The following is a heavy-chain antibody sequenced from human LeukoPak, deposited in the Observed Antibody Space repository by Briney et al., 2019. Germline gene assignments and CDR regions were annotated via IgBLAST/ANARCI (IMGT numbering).Heavy chain of an antibody. Sequence: ASVKVSCKASGYTFTGYYMHWVRQAPGQGLEWMGWINPNSGGTNYAQKFQGRVTMTRDTSISTAYMELSRLRSDDTAVYYCARDRGNYDFWSGFNYYYYYMDVWGKGTTVTVSS. CDR1: GYTFTGYY. CDR3: ARDRGNYDFWSGFNYYYYYMDV. CDR2: INPNSGGT. D-gene: IGHD3-3*01. V-gene: IGHV1-2*02. J-gene: IGHJ6*03.